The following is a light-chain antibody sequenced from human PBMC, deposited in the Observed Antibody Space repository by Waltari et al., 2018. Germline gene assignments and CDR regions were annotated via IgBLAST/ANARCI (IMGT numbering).Light chain of an antibody. V-gene: IGLV2-14*03. CDR1: SSDVGAYNY. J-gene: IGLJ2*01. CDR2: DVS. Sequence: QSALTQPASVSGSPGQSITISCTGTSSDVGAYNYVSWYQQHPGKAPKHMIYDVSNRPSGVSNCFSGSKSGNTASLTISGLQAEDEADYYCSSSTSSNTLAFGGGTKLTVL. CDR3: SSSTSSNTLA.